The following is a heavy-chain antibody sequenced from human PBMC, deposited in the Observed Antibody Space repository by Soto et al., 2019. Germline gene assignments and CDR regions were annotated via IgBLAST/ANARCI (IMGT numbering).Heavy chain of an antibody. D-gene: IGHD3-9*01. CDR2: IYYSGST. J-gene: IGHJ5*02. V-gene: IGHV4-31*03. CDR3: ARAYYDILTGYPNWFDP. Sequence: SETRSLSCTVSGGSIRYRGYFWSLIRQHPGKGLEWIGYIYYSGSTYYNPSLKCRVTISVDTSKNQFSLKLSSVTAADTAVYYCARAYYDILTGYPNWFDPWGQGTLVTVSS. CDR1: GGSIRYRGYF.